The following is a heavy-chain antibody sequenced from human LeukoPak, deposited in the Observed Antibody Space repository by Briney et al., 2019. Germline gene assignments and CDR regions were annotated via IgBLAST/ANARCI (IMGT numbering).Heavy chain of an antibody. CDR2: ISAYNGNT. CDR1: GYTFTSYG. D-gene: IGHD4-17*01. Sequence: ASVKVSCKASGYTFTSYGISWVRQAPGQGLEWMGWISAYNGNTNYAQKLQGRVTMTTDTSTSTAYMELRSLRSEDTAVYYCARTTVTTSRPYYYYGMDVWGQGTTVTVSS. J-gene: IGHJ6*02. CDR3: ARTTVTTSRPYYYYGMDV. V-gene: IGHV1-18*01.